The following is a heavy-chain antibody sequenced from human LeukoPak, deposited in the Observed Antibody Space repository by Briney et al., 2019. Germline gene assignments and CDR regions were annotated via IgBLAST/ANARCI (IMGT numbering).Heavy chain of an antibody. CDR1: GFNFHNFA. D-gene: IGHD6-13*01. J-gene: IGHJ4*02. CDR3: AKDSNTWAFDY. V-gene: IGHV3-30*04. Sequence: GGSLRLSCEASGFNFHNFAMHWVRQAPGKGLEWVSLMSHDGSNKGHADSVKGRFTISRDNSKNTLYLQMNSLRTEDTAVYYCAKDSNTWAFDYWGQGTLVTVSS. CDR2: MSHDGSNK.